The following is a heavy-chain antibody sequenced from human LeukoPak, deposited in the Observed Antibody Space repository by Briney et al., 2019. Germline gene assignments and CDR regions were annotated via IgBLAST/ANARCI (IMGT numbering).Heavy chain of an antibody. V-gene: IGHV3-64D*06. J-gene: IGHJ4*02. CDR1: GFTFSNYG. CDR3: VKEHCSSTSCFYFDY. CDR2: ISGNGGST. Sequence: PGGSLRLSCSASGFTFSNYGMHWVRQAPGKGLEYVSAISGNGGSTHYADSVKGRFTISRDNSKNTLYLQMRSLRAEDTAVYYCVKEHCSSTSCFYFDYWGQGTLVTVSS. D-gene: IGHD2-2*01.